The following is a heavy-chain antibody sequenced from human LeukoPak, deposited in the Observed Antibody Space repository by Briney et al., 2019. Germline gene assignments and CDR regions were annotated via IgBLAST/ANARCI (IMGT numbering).Heavy chain of an antibody. V-gene: IGHV4-31*03. J-gene: IGHJ4*02. CDR2: IYYSGNT. D-gene: IGHD3-22*01. Sequence: SETLSLTCTVSGGSISSGGYYWNWIRQHPGKGLEWIGYIYYSGNTYYNPSLKSRVTISVDTSKNQFSLKPSSVTAADTAVYYCARWYYDSSGYRYFDHWGQGTLVTVSS. CDR1: GGSISSGGYY. CDR3: ARWYYDSSGYRYFDH.